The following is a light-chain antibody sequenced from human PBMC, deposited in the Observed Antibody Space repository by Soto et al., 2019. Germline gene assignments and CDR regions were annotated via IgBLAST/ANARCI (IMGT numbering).Light chain of an antibody. J-gene: IGKJ2*01. Sequence: DIQMTQSPSSLSASVGDRVTITCRASQSISSYLNWYQQKPGKAPKLLIYAASSLQSGVPSRFSGSGSGTDFTLHISSLQPDDFATYSCQQSYSTPHTFGQGTKLEIK. V-gene: IGKV1-39*01. CDR3: QQSYSTPHT. CDR2: AAS. CDR1: QSISSY.